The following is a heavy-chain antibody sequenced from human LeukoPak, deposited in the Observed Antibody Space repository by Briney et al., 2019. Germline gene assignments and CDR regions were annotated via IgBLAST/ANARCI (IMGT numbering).Heavy chain of an antibody. V-gene: IGHV1-2*02. CDR3: ARGYVDTRSFIPRKNDAFDI. CDR1: GYTFTGYY. Sequence: GASVKVSCKASGYTFTGYYMHWVRQAPGQGLEWMGWINPNSGGTNYAQKFQGRVTMTRGTSISTAYMELSRLRSDDTAVYYCARGYVDTRSFIPRKNDAFDIWGQGTMVTVSS. D-gene: IGHD5-18*01. CDR2: INPNSGGT. J-gene: IGHJ3*02.